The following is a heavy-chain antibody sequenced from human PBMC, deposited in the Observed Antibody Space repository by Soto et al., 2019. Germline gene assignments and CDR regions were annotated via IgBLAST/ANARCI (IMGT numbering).Heavy chain of an antibody. J-gene: IGHJ3*02. CDR3: ARLKHYDFGSGYQLEGFDN. CDR2: IYPGDSDT. V-gene: IGHV5-51*01. Sequence: GESLKISCKGSGYSFTSYWIGWVRQMPGKGLEWMGIIYPGDSDTRYSPSFQGQVTISADKSISTAYLQWSSLKASDTAMYYCARLKHYDFGSGYQLEGFDNCGHLTMVTVSS. D-gene: IGHD3-3*01. CDR1: GYSFTSYW.